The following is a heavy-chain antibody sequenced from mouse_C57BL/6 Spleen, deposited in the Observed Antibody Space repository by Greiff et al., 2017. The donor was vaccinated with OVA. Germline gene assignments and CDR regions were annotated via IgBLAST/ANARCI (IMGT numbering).Heavy chain of an antibody. CDR2: ISSGGSYT. V-gene: IGHV5-6*02. J-gene: IGHJ4*01. CDR3: ARRGYYYGMDD. Sequence: EVMLVESGGDLVKPGGSLKLSCAASGFTFSSYGMSWVRPTPDKRLEWVATISSGGSYTYYPDSVKGRFTISRDNAKNTLYLQMSSLKSEDTAMYYCARRGYYYGMDDWGQGTSVTVSS. CDR1: GFTFSSYG.